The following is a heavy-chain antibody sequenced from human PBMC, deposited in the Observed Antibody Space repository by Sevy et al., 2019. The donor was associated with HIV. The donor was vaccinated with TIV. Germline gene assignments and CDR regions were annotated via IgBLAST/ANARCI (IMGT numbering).Heavy chain of an antibody. CDR3: ARGGGAVDHGMDV. CDR2: IIPIFGTS. V-gene: IGHV1-69*13. J-gene: IGHJ6*02. D-gene: IGHD2-21*01. Sequence: ASVKVSCKASGGTFSSYDINWVRQAPGQGLEWVGQIIPIFGTSSSAHNFQGRVTITADESTSTAYMDLSSLRSEDTAVYYCARGGGAVDHGMDVWGQGTTVTVSS. CDR1: GGTFSSYD.